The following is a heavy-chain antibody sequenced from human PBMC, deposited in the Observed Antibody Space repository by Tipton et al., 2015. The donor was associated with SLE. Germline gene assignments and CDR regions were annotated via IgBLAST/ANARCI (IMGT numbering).Heavy chain of an antibody. CDR2: INQSGGT. D-gene: IGHD3-10*01. V-gene: IGHV4-34*01. J-gene: IGHJ4*02. CDR1: GGSTSSYS. CDR3: ARGLFYFGLASYGH. Sequence: TLSLTCTVSGGSTSSYSWSWIRQPPGKGLEWIGEINQSGGTTYKPSLRSRVTISGDTSENQFSLQLTSVTAADTAVYYCARGLFYFGLASYGHWSQGTRVTVSS.